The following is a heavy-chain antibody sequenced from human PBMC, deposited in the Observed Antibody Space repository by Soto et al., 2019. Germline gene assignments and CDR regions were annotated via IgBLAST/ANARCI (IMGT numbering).Heavy chain of an antibody. D-gene: IGHD2-21*02. J-gene: IGHJ4*02. CDR2: IWYDGSNK. CDR3: ARVSYRRCGGDCSYFDY. CDR1: GFTFSSYG. Sequence: GGSLRLSCAASGFTFSSYGMHWVRQAPGKGLEWVAVIWYDGSNKYYADSVKGRFTISRDNSKNTLYLQMNSLRAEDTAVYYCARVSYRRCGGDCSYFDYWGQGTLVTVSS. V-gene: IGHV3-33*01.